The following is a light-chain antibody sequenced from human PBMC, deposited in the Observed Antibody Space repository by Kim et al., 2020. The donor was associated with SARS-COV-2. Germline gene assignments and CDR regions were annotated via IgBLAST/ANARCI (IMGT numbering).Light chain of an antibody. CDR3: QQSYSTPFT. CDR1: QSISSY. Sequence: GDRVTITCRASQSISSYLNWYQQKPGKAPKLLIYAASSLQSGVPSRFSGSGSGADFTLTISSLQPEDFATYYCQQSYSTPFTFGPGTKVDIK. V-gene: IGKV1-39*01. CDR2: AAS. J-gene: IGKJ3*01.